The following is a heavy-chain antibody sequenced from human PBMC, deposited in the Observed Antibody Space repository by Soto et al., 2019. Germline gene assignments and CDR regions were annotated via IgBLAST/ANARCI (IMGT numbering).Heavy chain of an antibody. CDR3: AKARSSGWYFDY. D-gene: IGHD6-19*01. CDR2: ISYDGSNK. CDR1: GFTFSSYG. V-gene: IGHV3-30*18. Sequence: WGSLSLSCAASGFTFSSYGMHWVRQAPGKGLEWVAVISYDGSNKYYADSVKGRFTISRDNSKNTLYLQMNSLRAEDTAVYYCAKARSSGWYFDYWGQGTLVTVSS. J-gene: IGHJ4*02.